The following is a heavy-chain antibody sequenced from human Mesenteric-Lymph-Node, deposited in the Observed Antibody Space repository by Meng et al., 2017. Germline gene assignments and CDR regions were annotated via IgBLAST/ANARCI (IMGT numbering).Heavy chain of an antibody. CDR3: ERGASPPYFDS. V-gene: IGHV7-4-1*02. CDR2: ITTSTGKG. Sequence: QVHLVQSGADLKKPGASGRVSCKASGYMFTADALHWVRQAPGQGLEWMGRITTSTGKGTYAQAFTGRFVFSLDTSVSTAYLQISSLKAEDTAVYFCERGASPPYFDSWGQGTLVTVSS. CDR1: GYMFTADA. J-gene: IGHJ4*02.